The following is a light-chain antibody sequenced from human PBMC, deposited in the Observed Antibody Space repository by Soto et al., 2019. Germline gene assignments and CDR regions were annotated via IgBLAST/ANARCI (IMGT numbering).Light chain of an antibody. CDR3: QHADSFPLIT. CDR2: AAS. Sequence: AIQMTQSPSSLSASMGDRVTISCRASQGIGNALGWYQQKPGKPPKVLIYAASTLQSGVPSRFSGSGSGTDFTLTISSLQPEDFATYYCQHADSFPLITFGQGTRLENK. J-gene: IGKJ5*01. V-gene: IGKV1-6*01. CDR1: QGIGNA.